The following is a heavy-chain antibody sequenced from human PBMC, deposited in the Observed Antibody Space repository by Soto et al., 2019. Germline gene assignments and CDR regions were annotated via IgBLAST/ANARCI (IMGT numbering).Heavy chain of an antibody. Sequence: GGSLRLSCAASGFTFSSYWMHWVRQAPGKGLVWVSRINSDGSSTSYADSVKGRLTISRDNAKNTLYLQMNSLRAEDTAVYYCARGGYYYYYGMDVWGQGTTVTVSS. J-gene: IGHJ6*02. CDR1: GFTFSSYW. V-gene: IGHV3-74*01. CDR3: ARGGYYYYYGMDV. CDR2: INSDGSST. D-gene: IGHD5-12*01.